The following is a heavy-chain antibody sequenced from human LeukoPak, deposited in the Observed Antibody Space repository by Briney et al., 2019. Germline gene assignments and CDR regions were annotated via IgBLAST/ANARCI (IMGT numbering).Heavy chain of an antibody. D-gene: IGHD2-2*01. V-gene: IGHV1-2*02. CDR1: GYTFTGYY. CDR2: INPNSGGT. Sequence: ASVKVSCKASGYTFTGYYMHWVRQAPGQGLEWTGWINPNSGGTNYAQKFQGRVTMTRDTSISTAYMELSRLRSDDTAVYYCARVPSSTSERDWFDPWGQGTLVTVSS. CDR3: ARVPSSTSERDWFDP. J-gene: IGHJ5*02.